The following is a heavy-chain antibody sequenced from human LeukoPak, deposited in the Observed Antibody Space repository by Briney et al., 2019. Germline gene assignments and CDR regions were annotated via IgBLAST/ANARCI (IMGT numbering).Heavy chain of an antibody. D-gene: IGHD3-22*01. CDR3: AREDGTYYYDK. J-gene: IGHJ4*02. CDR1: GGSFSGYY. V-gene: IGHV4-34*01. Sequence: SETLSLTCAVYGGSFSGYYWSWIRQPPCKGLEWIGEINHSGSTNYNPSLKSRVTISVDTSKNQFSLKLTSVTAADTAVYYCAREDGTYYYDKWGQGTLVTVSS. CDR2: INHSGST.